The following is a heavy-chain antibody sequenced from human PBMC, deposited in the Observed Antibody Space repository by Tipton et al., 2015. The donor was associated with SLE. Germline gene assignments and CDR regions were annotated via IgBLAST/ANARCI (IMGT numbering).Heavy chain of an antibody. CDR3: ARERYSSSSRYFDY. CDR2: ISSSGSSI. CDR1: GFTFSSYE. J-gene: IGHJ4*02. Sequence: GSLRLSCAASGFTFSSYEMNWVRQAPGKGLEWVSYISSSGSSIHYADSVKGRFTISRDNSKNSLYLQMNSLRTEDTALYYCARERYSSSSRYFDYWGQGTLVTVSS. V-gene: IGHV3-48*03. D-gene: IGHD6-13*01.